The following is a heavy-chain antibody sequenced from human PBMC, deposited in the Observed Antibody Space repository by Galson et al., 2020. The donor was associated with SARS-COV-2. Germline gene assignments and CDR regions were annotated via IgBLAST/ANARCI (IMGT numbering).Heavy chain of an antibody. Sequence: PSETLSLTCAVYGGSFSGYLWNWIRQPPGKGLEWIGEINHSGGTNYNPSLKSRVTISADTSKNQFSLKLTSVTAADTAVYYCARGRTDISMIVVVITAASYYFDSWGQGNLVTVSS. CDR3: ARGRTDISMIVVVITAASYYFDS. V-gene: IGHV4-34*01. CDR1: GGSFSGYL. CDR2: INHSGGT. J-gene: IGHJ4*02. D-gene: IGHD3-22*01.